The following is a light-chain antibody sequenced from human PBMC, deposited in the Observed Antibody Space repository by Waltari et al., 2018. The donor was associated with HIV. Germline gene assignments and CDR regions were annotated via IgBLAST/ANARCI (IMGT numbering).Light chain of an antibody. CDR2: RSN. CDR1: SSNIGSNY. Sequence: QSVLTQPPSASGTPGQRVAISCSGSSSNIGSNYVYWYQQPPGTAPNVLIYRSNQRPSGVPDRFSGSKSGTSASRAISALLSEDEADYDCATWDGSLSGPVFGGGTKLTVL. J-gene: IGLJ3*02. V-gene: IGLV1-47*01. CDR3: ATWDGSLSGPV.